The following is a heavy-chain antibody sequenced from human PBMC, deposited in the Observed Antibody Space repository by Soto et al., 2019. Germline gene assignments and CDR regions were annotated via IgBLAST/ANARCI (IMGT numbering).Heavy chain of an antibody. D-gene: IGHD6-25*01. V-gene: IGHV3-7*01. J-gene: IGHJ4*02. CDR3: ARFTRGSSGDY. CDR1: GFTFNTYW. Sequence: EVQLVESGGHLVQPGGSLRLSCVASGFTFNTYWMSWVRQAPGKGLEWVANIKEDGSDKYYVDSVKGRFTISRDNAKNLLYLQMNSLGAGDTAMYYCARFTRGSSGDYWGQGTLVTVSS. CDR2: IKEDGSDK.